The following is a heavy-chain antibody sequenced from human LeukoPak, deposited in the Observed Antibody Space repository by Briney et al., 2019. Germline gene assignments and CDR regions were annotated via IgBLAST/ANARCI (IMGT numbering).Heavy chain of an antibody. D-gene: IGHD3-10*01. V-gene: IGHV4-39*01. J-gene: IGHJ6*02. CDR2: IYYSGST. CDR1: GGSISSSSYY. Sequence: SETLSLTCTVSGGSISSSSYYWGWIRQPPGKGLEWIGSIYYSGSTYYNPSLKSRVTISVDTSKNQFSLKLSSVTAADTAVYYCASRTPLILWFGRRDYYGMGVWGQGTTVTVSS. CDR3: ASRTPLILWFGRRDYYGMGV.